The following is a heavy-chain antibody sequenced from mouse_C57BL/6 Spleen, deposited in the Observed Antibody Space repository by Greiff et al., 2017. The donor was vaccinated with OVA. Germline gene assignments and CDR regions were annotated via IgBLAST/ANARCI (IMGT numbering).Heavy chain of an antibody. CDR3: APITSVVGYFDV. V-gene: IGHV1-22*01. J-gene: IGHJ1*03. CDR2: INPNNGGT. D-gene: IGHD1-1*01. CDR1: GYTFTDYN. Sequence: VQLKQSGPELVKPGASVKMSCKASGYTFTDYNMHWVKQSHGKSLEWIGYINPNNGGTNYNQKFKGKATLTVNKSSSTAYMDLRSLTSEDSAVYYCAPITSVVGYFDVWGTGTTVTVSS.